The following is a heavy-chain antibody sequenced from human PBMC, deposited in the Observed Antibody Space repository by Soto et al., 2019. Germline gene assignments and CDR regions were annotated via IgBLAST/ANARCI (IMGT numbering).Heavy chain of an antibody. CDR3: VRPPGTCYDSSGYYHE. J-gene: IGHJ4*02. CDR2: IWYIGSNK. V-gene: IGHV3-33*01. Sequence: PGESLRLSWAAAAFTLSSDGIHWVRQARDKGLGWVAVIWYIGSNKYYADSVKGRFTISIDNCKDTLSQQMNILRAEDTAVYYCVRPPGTCYDSSGYYHEWGQGTLVTVSS. CDR1: AFTLSSDG. D-gene: IGHD3-22*01.